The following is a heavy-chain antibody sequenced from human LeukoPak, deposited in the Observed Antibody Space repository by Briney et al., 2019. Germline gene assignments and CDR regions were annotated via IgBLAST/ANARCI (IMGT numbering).Heavy chain of an antibody. Sequence: PSETLSLTCTVSGDSIRIYYWNWIRRPPGKGLEWIGYTYYTGSTSYNPSLKSRVPISMDTYKSQFSLRLPSVTAADTAVYYCASPGSSGHDPLTWGQGTLVTVSS. CDR2: TYYTGST. J-gene: IGHJ1*01. D-gene: IGHD5-12*01. V-gene: IGHV4-59*08. CDR1: GDSIRIYY. CDR3: ASPGSSGHDPLT.